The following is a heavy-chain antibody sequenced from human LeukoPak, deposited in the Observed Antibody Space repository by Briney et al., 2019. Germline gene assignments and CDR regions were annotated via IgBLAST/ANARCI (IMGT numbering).Heavy chain of an antibody. D-gene: IGHD3-10*01. CDR3: AKDRGGFQH. CDR2: ISGSGGST. J-gene: IGHJ1*01. CDR1: GFSFPGYA. V-gene: IGHV3-23*01. Sequence: GGSLRLSCAAFGFSFPGYAMSWVRQAPGKGLEWVSAISGSGGSTYYADSVKGRFTISRDNSKNTLYLQMDSLRAEDTAVYYCAKDRGGFQHWGQGTLVTVSS.